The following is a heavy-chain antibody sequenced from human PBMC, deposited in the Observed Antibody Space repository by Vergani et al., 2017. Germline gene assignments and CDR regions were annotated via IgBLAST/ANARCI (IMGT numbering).Heavy chain of an antibody. J-gene: IGHJ6*03. CDR3: AREGDRSWGYYSWYMDV. CDR2: LWFDGSQK. V-gene: IGHV3-33*01. Sequence: QVELVESGGGVVQPGRSLRLSCEAPHFSFSDYGMHWVRQAPGKGLEWVAILWFDGSQKYYADSVKGRFTISRDNSRNTLYLQMNSLRAEDTAVYYCAREGDRSWGYYSWYMDVWGKGTTVTVPS. CDR1: HFSFSDYG. D-gene: IGHD6-13*01.